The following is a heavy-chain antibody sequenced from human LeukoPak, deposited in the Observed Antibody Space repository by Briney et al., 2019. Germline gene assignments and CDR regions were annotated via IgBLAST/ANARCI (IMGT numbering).Heavy chain of an antibody. CDR1: GYTLTELS. J-gene: IGHJ3*02. CDR3: ATFSLWYSSSWYGGHDAFDI. Sequence: ASVKVSCKVSGYTLTELSMHWVRQAPGKGLEWRGGFDPEDGETIYAQKFQGRVTMTEDTSTDTAYMELSSLRSEDTAVYYCATFSLWYSSSWYGGHDAFDIWGQGTMVTVSS. CDR2: FDPEDGET. D-gene: IGHD6-13*01. V-gene: IGHV1-24*01.